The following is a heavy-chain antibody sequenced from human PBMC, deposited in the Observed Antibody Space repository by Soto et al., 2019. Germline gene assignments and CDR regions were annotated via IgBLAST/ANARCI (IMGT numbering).Heavy chain of an antibody. Sequence: ASVTVYWKASGYTYTSYGISWVRQAPGQGLEWMGWISAYNGNTNYAQKLQGRVTMTTDTSTSTAYMELRSLRSDDTAVYYCARVKSCYYGSGSYCVTYAFDIWGQGTMVTVSS. D-gene: IGHD3-10*01. V-gene: IGHV1-18*01. CDR1: GYTYTSYG. CDR2: ISAYNGNT. CDR3: ARVKSCYYGSGSYCVTYAFDI. J-gene: IGHJ3*02.